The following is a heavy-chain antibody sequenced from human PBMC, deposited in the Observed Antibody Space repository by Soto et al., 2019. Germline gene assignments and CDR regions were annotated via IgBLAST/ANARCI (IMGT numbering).Heavy chain of an antibody. Sequence: EVQLVESGGGLVQPGGSLRLSCAASGFSINIHWMTWVRQAPGKGLEWVAYINQDGGEMWHADSVKGRFTISRDNPKNSLYLQMNSLRDEDTAVYYCARGHYGLDVWGQGTTVTVSS. V-gene: IGHV3-7*01. J-gene: IGHJ6*02. CDR1: GFSINIHW. CDR3: ARGHYGLDV. CDR2: INQDGGEM.